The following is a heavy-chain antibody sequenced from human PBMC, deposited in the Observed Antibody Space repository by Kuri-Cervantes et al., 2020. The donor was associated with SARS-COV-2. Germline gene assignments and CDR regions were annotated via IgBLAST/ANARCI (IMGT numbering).Heavy chain of an antibody. CDR3: ARRIAVAGTSGARFDY. D-gene: IGHD6-19*01. J-gene: IGHJ4*02. CDR2: IFPYDSDT. CDR1: GYSFTNYW. Sequence: GGSLRPSCKAPGYSFTNYWIGWVRQVPGKGLEWMGIIFPYDSDTTYSPSLQGQVTISADKSISTTYLHWRSLKASDTAMYYCARRIAVAGTSGARFDYWGQGTLVTGSS. V-gene: IGHV5-51*01.